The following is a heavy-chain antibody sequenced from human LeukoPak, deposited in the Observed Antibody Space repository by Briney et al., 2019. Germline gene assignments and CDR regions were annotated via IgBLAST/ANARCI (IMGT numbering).Heavy chain of an antibody. D-gene: IGHD5-18*01. Sequence: SETLSLTCTVSGGSISSYYWSWVRQPPGKGLEWVGYIYNSGSTNYNPSLKSRVTISVDTSKSQFSLKLSSVTAADTAVYYCARLRYSYGLNYWGQGTLVTVSS. CDR2: IYNSGST. V-gene: IGHV4-59*08. J-gene: IGHJ4*02. CDR1: GGSISSYY. CDR3: ARLRYSYGLNY.